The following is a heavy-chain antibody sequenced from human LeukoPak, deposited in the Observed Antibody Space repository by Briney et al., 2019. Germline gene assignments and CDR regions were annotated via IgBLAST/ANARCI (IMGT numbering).Heavy chain of an antibody. CDR2: ISSSGSTI. D-gene: IGHD3-10*01. CDR3: ARDPALLWFGELLHYYYGMDV. Sequence: PGGSLRLSCAASGFTFSGYEMNWVRQAPGKGLEWVSYISSSGSTIYYADSVKGRFTISRDNAKNSLYLQMNSLRAEDTAVYYCARDPALLWFGELLHYYYGMDVWGQGTTVTVSS. CDR1: GFTFSGYE. J-gene: IGHJ6*02. V-gene: IGHV3-48*03.